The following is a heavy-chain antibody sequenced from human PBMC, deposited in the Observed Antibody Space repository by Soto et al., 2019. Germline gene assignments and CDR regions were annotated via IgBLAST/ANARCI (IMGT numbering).Heavy chain of an antibody. CDR1: GVTLSNYA. CDR3: ARDRSAWTSSEPLY. V-gene: IGHV3-23*01. CDR2: IGVSGYDT. J-gene: IGHJ4*02. Sequence: EVQLLESGGGLVQPGGSLRLSCAASGVTLSNYAMTWVRQAPGKGLEWVSTIGVSGYDTFYAGSVKGRFTISRDTSKNTLYLQMNSLRVGDTALYYCARDRSAWTSSEPLYWGQGTLITVSS. D-gene: IGHD2-2*01.